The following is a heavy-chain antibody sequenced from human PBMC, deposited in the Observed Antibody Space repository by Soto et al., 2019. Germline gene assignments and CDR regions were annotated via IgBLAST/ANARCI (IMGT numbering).Heavy chain of an antibody. CDR3: AKEVHDYGDYALDY. J-gene: IGHJ4*02. CDR1: GFTFSSYA. Sequence: EVQLLESGGGLVQPGGSLRLSCAASGFTFSSYAMSWVRQAPGKGLEWGSAISGSGGSTYYADSVKGRFTISRDNSKNTLYLQMNRLRAEDTAVYYCAKEVHDYGDYALDYWGQGTLVTVSS. D-gene: IGHD4-17*01. CDR2: ISGSGGST. V-gene: IGHV3-23*01.